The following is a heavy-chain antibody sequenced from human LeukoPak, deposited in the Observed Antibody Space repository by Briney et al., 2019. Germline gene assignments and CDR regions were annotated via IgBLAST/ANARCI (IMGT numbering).Heavy chain of an antibody. CDR2: IYASASGST. Sequence: SETLSLTCRVSGGSITSGSYYRSWIRHTPGKGLEWIGRIYASASGSTNYNPSLKGRVTISLDTSKSQFSLKLTSVTAADTAVYYCAGFPAAIRAYYYYMDVWGKGTTVTVSS. CDR1: GGSITSGSYY. CDR3: AGFPAAIRAYYYYMDV. V-gene: IGHV4-61*02. D-gene: IGHD2-2*02. J-gene: IGHJ6*03.